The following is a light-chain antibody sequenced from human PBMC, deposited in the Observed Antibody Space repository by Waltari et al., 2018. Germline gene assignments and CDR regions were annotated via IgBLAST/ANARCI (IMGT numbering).Light chain of an antibody. V-gene: IGLV2-14*03. CDR2: DVS. CDR1: SSDVGAHNY. Sequence: QSALTQPASVSGSPGQSITISCTGTSSDVGAHNYVSWYKQHPGKAPKLMIFDVSNRPSGVSNRFSDSKSGNTASLTLSGLQAEDDAGYYCSSYISSSTLELFGGGTSLTVL. CDR3: SSYISSSTLEL. J-gene: IGLJ2*01.